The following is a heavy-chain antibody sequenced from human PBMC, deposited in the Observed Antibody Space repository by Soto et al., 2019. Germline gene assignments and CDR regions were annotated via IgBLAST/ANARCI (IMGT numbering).Heavy chain of an antibody. D-gene: IGHD2-15*01. CDR2: MNPNSGNT. Sequence: QVQLVQSVAEVKKPGDSVTVSCKASGYTFTSYDITWVRQATGQGLEWMGWMNPNSGNTGYAQKFQGRVTMTRNTSISTAYMELSSLRSADTAVYYCARVRVDWFDPWGQGTLVTFSA. J-gene: IGHJ5*02. V-gene: IGHV1-8*01. CDR3: ARVRVDWFDP. CDR1: GYTFTSYD.